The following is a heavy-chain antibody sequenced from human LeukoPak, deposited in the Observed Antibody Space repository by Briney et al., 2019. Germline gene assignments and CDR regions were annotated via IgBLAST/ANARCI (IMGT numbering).Heavy chain of an antibody. V-gene: IGHV4-59*08. CDR1: GGSISSYY. CDR2: IYYSGST. CDR3: ARVDTAMVRGFDY. Sequence: SETLSLTCTVSGGSISSYYWSWIRQPPGKGPEWIGYIYYSGSTNYNPSLNCRVTISIDTSKNQFSLKLSSVTAADTAVYYCARVDTAMVRGFDYWGQGTLVTVSS. D-gene: IGHD5-18*01. J-gene: IGHJ4*02.